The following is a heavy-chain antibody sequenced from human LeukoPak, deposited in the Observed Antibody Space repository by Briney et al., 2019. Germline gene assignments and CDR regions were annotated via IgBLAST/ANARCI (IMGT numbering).Heavy chain of an antibody. CDR2: IGAYNGNT. Sequence: ASVKVSCKASGYTFTSYGISWVRQAPGQGLEWMGWIGAYNGNTNYAQKLQGRVTMTTDTSTSTAYMELRSLRSDDTAVYYCARGGTYYYDSSGYPLDYWGQGTLVTVSS. J-gene: IGHJ4*02. CDR3: ARGGTYYYDSSGYPLDY. D-gene: IGHD3-22*01. V-gene: IGHV1-18*01. CDR1: GYTFTSYG.